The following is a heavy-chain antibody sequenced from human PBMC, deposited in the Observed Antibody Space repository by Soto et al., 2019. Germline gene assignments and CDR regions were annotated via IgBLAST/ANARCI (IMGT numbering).Heavy chain of an antibody. V-gene: IGHV4-59*01. CDR3: ARDGYNSYGMDV. CDR1: GGSISSYY. D-gene: IGHD5-12*01. Sequence: SETLSLTCTVSGGSISSYYWSWIRQPPGKGLEWIGYIYYSGSTNYNPSLKSRVTISVDTSKNQFSLKLSSVTAADTAVYYCARDGYNSYGMDVWGQGTTVTVSS. J-gene: IGHJ6*02. CDR2: IYYSGST.